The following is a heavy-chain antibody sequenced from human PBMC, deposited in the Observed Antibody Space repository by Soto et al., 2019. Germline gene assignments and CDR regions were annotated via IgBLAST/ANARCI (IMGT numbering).Heavy chain of an antibody. CDR3: AVPGIAALRAFDI. CDR1: GFTFSSYA. CDR2: ISGSGGST. V-gene: IGHV3-23*01. Sequence: GGSLRLSCAASGFTFSSYAMSWVRQAPGKGLEWVSAISGSGGSTYYADSVKGRFTISRDNSKNTLYLQMNSLRAEDTAVYYCAVPGIAALRAFDIWGQGTMVTVSS. D-gene: IGHD6-13*01. J-gene: IGHJ3*02.